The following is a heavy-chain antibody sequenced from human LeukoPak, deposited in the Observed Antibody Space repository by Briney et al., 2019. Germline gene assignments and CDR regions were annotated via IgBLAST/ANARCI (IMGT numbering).Heavy chain of an antibody. V-gene: IGHV3-9*01. CDR2: ISWNSGSI. Sequence: RPGGSLRLSCAASGFTLDDYAMHWVRHAPGKGLEGVSGISWNSGSIGYADSVKGRFTIPRDNAKNSLYLQMNSLRAEDTALYYCAKDISPVTISFDYWGQGTLVTVSS. J-gene: IGHJ4*02. D-gene: IGHD3-3*01. CDR3: AKDISPVTISFDY. CDR1: GFTLDDYA.